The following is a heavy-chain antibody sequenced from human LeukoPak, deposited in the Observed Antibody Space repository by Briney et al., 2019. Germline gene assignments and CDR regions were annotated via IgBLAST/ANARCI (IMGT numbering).Heavy chain of an antibody. CDR2: INHSGST. CDR1: GGSFSGYY. V-gene: IGHV4-34*01. D-gene: IGHD4-17*01. Sequence: PSETLSLTCAVYGGSFSGYYWSWVRQPPGKGPEWVGEINHSGSTNYNPSLKSGVTISVDTSKNQFSLKLSSVTAADTAVYYCASYPHDYGDYGGLDYWGQGTLVTVSS. CDR3: ASYPHDYGDYGGLDY. J-gene: IGHJ4*02.